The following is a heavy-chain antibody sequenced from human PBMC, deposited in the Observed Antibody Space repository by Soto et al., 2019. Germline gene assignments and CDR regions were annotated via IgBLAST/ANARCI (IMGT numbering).Heavy chain of an antibody. J-gene: IGHJ6*02. Sequence: ESGGGVVQPGRSLRLSCAASGFTFSSYGMHWVRQAPGKGLEGVAVIWYDGSNKYYADSVKGRFTISRDNSKNTLYLQMNSLRAEDTAVYYCARDGGESASNYGMDVWGQGTTVTVSS. CDR2: IWYDGSNK. CDR3: ARDGGESASNYGMDV. CDR1: GFTFSSYG. D-gene: IGHD3-16*01. V-gene: IGHV3-33*01.